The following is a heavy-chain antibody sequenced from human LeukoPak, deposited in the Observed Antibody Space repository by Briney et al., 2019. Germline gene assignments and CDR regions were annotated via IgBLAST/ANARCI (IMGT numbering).Heavy chain of an antibody. CDR2: ISGSGGST. CDR3: AKIPYGDYGYNWLDP. D-gene: IGHD4-17*01. J-gene: IGHJ5*02. Sequence: GGSLRLSCAASGFTFSSYAMSWVRQAPGKGLEGFSAISGSGGSTYYADSVKGRFTISRDNSKNTLYLQMNSLRAEDTAVYYCAKIPYGDYGYNWLDPWGQGTLVTVSS. CDR1: GFTFSSYA. V-gene: IGHV3-23*01.